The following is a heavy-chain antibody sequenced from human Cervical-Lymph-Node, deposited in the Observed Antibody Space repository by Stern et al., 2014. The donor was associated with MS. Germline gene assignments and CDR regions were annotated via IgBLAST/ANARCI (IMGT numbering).Heavy chain of an antibody. Sequence: QLQLQESGPGLVKPSETLSLSCTVSGGSLSDYHWNWIRQPPGKGLEWIGFIYYSGTTIYNPALESRVTMSVDTSKNQFSLKLTSLTAEDTAVYYWAREQWLVRSGLDVWGQGTTVTVSS. CDR2: IYYSGTT. CDR3: AREQWLVRSGLDV. J-gene: IGHJ6*02. V-gene: IGHV4-59*01. D-gene: IGHD6-19*01. CDR1: GGSLSDYH.